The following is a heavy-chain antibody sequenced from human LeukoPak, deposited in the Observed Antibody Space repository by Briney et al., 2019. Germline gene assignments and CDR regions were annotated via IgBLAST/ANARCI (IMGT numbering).Heavy chain of an antibody. V-gene: IGHV3-48*01. CDR2: ISSSSSTI. D-gene: IGHD3-10*01. Sequence: GGSLRLSCAASGFTFSSYSMNWVRQAPGKGLEWVSYISSSSSTIYYADSVKGRFTISRDNAKNSLYLQMNSLRAEDTAVYYCARDSGWFGESRVDYWGQGTLVTVSS. CDR3: ARDSGWFGESRVDY. J-gene: IGHJ4*02. CDR1: GFTFSSYS.